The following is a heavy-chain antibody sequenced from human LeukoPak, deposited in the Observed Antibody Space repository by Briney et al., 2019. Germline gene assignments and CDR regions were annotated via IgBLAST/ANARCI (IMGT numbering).Heavy chain of an antibody. Sequence: GGSLRLSCSASGFTFNRFYLHWVRQAPGKGLEFVSHISSNGATTYYADSVKGRFTISRDNSKNTLYLQMSSLRADDTAVYYCARGGSSSGPGDNWGQGTLVTVSS. CDR2: ISSNGATT. V-gene: IGHV3-64D*06. D-gene: IGHD6-6*01. CDR3: ARGGSSSGPGDN. J-gene: IGHJ4*02. CDR1: GFTFNRFY.